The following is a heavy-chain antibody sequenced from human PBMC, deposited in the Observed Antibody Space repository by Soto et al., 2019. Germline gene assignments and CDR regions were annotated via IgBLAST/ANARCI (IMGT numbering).Heavy chain of an antibody. Sequence: SETLSLTCAVDGGSFSGYYWSWIRQPPGKGLEWIAEINHSGSTNYNPSLKSRVTMSLGTSKNQFSLKVSSVTAADTAVYYCARGGTWPTKFDYWGQGTLVTVSS. CDR2: INHSGST. CDR3: ARGGTWPTKFDY. J-gene: IGHJ4*02. CDR1: GGSFSGYY. V-gene: IGHV4-34*01.